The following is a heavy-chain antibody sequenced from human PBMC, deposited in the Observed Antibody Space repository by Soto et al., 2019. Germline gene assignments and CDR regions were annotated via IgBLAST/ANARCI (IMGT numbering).Heavy chain of an antibody. V-gene: IGHV1-69*01. J-gene: IGHJ6*02. CDR3: ARAYCSSTSCPYGMDV. CDR1: GGTFSKYA. D-gene: IGHD2-2*01. CDR2: IMPIFGTI. Sequence: QVQLVQSGAEVKKPGSSVKVSCKASGGTFSKYAISWVRQAPGQGLEWMGGIMPIFGTIKYAQKFQGRVTITADESTSTAYMELSSLRSEDTAVHYCARAYCSSTSCPYGMDVWGQGTTVTVSS.